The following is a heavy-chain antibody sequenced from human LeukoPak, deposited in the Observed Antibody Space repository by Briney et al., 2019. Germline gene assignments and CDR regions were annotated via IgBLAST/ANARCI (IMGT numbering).Heavy chain of an antibody. V-gene: IGHV1-69*05. CDR1: GGTFSSYA. Sequence: ASVKVSCKASGGTFSSYAISWVRQAPGQGLEWMGGIIPIFGTANYAQKFQGRVTMTTDTSTITVYMEVSSLRSEDTAVYYCARWRTTYLDYWGQGTLVTVSS. D-gene: IGHD1/OR15-1a*01. CDR3: ARWRTTYLDY. J-gene: IGHJ4*02. CDR2: IIPIFGTA.